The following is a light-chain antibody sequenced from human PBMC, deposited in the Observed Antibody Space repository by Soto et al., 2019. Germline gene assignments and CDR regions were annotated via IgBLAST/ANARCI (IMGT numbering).Light chain of an antibody. Sequence: EIVMTQSPATLSVSPGERATLSCRASQSVSSNLAWYQQKPGQAPRLLIYGASTRATGIPARLSGSGSGTDFTLAIRRLEPEDSAVYYCQQYGGSPSITFGQGTRLEIK. V-gene: IGKV3-20*01. J-gene: IGKJ5*01. CDR3: QQYGGSPSIT. CDR1: QSVSSN. CDR2: GAS.